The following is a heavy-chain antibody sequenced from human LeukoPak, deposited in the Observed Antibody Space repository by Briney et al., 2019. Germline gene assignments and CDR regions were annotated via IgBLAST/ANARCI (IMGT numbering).Heavy chain of an antibody. D-gene: IGHD3-10*01. J-gene: IGHJ6*03. V-gene: IGHV1-18*01. Sequence: ASVKVSCKASGYTFTSYGISWVRQAPGHGLEWMGWISAYNGNTNYAQKLQGRVTMTTDTSTSTAYMELRSLRSDDTAVYYCARERPTITMVRGVNYYYYMDVWGKGTTVTVSS. CDR2: ISAYNGNT. CDR3: ARERPTITMVRGVNYYYYMDV. CDR1: GYTFTSYG.